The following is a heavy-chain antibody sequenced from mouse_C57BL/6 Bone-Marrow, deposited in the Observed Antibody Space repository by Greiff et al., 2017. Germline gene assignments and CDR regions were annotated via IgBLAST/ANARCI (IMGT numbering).Heavy chain of an antibody. CDR2: IYPGDGDT. V-gene: IGHV1-80*01. CDR3: ARYHYYGSSYEGGAMDY. D-gene: IGHD1-1*01. CDR1: GYAFSSYW. J-gene: IGHJ4*01. Sequence: QVQLQQSGAELVKPGASVKISCKASGYAFSSYWMNWVKQRPGKGLEWIGQIYPGDGDTNYNGKFKGKATLTADKSSSTAYMQLSSLTSEDSAVYFCARYHYYGSSYEGGAMDYWGQGTSVTVSS.